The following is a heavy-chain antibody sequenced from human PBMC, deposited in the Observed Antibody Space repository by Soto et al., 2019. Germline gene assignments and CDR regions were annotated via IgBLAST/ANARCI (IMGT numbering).Heavy chain of an antibody. Sequence: QVQLQESGPGLVKPSETLSLTCTVSGGSISSYYWSWIRQPPGKGLEWIGYIYYSGSTNYNPSLKSRVTISVDTSKNQFSLKLSSVTAADTAVYYCAKVIGMTREKIFDYWGQGTLVTVSS. CDR1: GGSISSYY. J-gene: IGHJ4*02. CDR2: IYYSGST. V-gene: IGHV4-59*01. CDR3: AKVIGMTREKIFDY. D-gene: IGHD4-17*01.